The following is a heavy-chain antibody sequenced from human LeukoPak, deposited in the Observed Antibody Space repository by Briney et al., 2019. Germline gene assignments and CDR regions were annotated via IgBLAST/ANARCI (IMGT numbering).Heavy chain of an antibody. CDR2: IIPIFGTA. V-gene: IGHV1-69*01. CDR1: GGTFSSYA. CDR3: ARGVGKGDYVWGSYRPFDY. D-gene: IGHD3-16*02. Sequence: SVKVSCKASGGTFSSYAISWVRQAPGQGLEWMGGIIPIFGTANYAQKFQGRVTITADESTSTAYMELSSLRSEDTAVYYCARGVGKGDYVWGSYRPFDYWGQGTLVTVSS. J-gene: IGHJ4*02.